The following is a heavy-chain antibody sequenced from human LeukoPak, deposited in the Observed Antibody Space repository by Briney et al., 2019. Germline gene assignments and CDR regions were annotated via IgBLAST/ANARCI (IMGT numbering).Heavy chain of an antibody. CDR2: IYTSGST. CDR1: GYSISSGYY. D-gene: IGHD2-8*01. V-gene: IGHV4-61*02. CDR3: ARALHLTGLMEY. Sequence: SETLSLTCAVSGYSISSGYYWSWIRQPAGKGLEWIGRIYTSGSTNYNPSLKSRVTISVDTSKNQFSLKPSSVTAADTAVYYCARALHLTGLMEYWGQGTLVTVSS. J-gene: IGHJ4*02.